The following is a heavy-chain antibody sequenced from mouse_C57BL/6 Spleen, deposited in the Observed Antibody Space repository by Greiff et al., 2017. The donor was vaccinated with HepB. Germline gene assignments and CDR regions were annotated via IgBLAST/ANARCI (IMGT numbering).Heavy chain of an antibody. CDR2: IRSKSNNYAT. D-gene: IGHD1-1*01. V-gene: IGHV10-1*01. J-gene: IGHJ1*03. CDR3: VRFTTVVADWYFDV. CDR1: GFSFNTYA. Sequence: GGGLVQPKGSLKLSCAASGFSFNTYAMNWVRQAPGKGLEWVARIRSKSNNYATYYADSVKDRFTISRDDSESMLYLQMNNLKTEDTAMYYCVRFTTVVADWYFDVWGTGTTVTVSS.